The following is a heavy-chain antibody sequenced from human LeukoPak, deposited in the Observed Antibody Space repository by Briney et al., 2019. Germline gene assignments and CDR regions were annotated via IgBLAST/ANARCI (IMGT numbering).Heavy chain of an antibody. CDR2: INPSGGST. J-gene: IGHJ3*02. V-gene: IGHV1-46*01. D-gene: IGHD6-13*01. CDR3: ASSPPKWSSSWDDAFDI. Sequence: ASVKVSCKASGYTLTSYHMHWVRQAPGQGLEWMGIINPSGGSTSYAQKFQGRVTMTRDTSTSTVYMELSSLRSEDTAVYYCASSPPKWSSSWDDAFDIWGQGTMVTVSS. CDR1: GYTLTSYH.